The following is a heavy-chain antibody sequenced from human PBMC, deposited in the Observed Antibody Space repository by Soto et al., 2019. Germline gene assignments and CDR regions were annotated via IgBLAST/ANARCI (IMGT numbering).Heavy chain of an antibody. CDR1: GYTFTSYG. J-gene: IGHJ3*02. Sequence: EASVKVSCKASGYTFTSYGISWVRQAPGKGLEWMGGFDPEDGETIYAQKFQGRVTMTEDTSTDTAYMELSSLRSEDTAVYYCATRTIAFDIWGQGTMVTVS. CDR3: ATRTIAFDI. CDR2: FDPEDGET. V-gene: IGHV1-24*01.